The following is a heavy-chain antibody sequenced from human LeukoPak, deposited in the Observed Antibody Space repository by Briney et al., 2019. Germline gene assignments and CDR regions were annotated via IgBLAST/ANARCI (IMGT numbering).Heavy chain of an antibody. CDR1: GYDFTKYA. CDR2: INPNSGGT. CDR3: ARDRGYSGSNADYFDY. D-gene: IGHD1-26*01. Sequence: ASVKVSCKASGYDFTKYAVQWVRQAPGQRLEWMGWINPNSGGTNYAQKFQGRVTMTRDTSISTAYMELSRLRSDDTAVYYCARDRGYSGSNADYFDYWGQGTLVTVSS. V-gene: IGHV1-2*02. J-gene: IGHJ4*02.